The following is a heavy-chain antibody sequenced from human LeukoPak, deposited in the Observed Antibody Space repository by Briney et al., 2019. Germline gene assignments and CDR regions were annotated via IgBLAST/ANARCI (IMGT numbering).Heavy chain of an antibody. CDR3: AREERLRWTAY. J-gene: IGHJ4*02. Sequence: GGSLRLSCAASGFTFSSYAMSWVRQAPGKGLEWLSYISSDGTTIQYADSVKGRFTISRDNAKNSLYLQMNSLRAEDTAVYYCAREERLRWTAYWGQGTLVTVSS. D-gene: IGHD4-23*01. CDR2: ISSDGTTI. V-gene: IGHV3-48*04. CDR1: GFTFSSYA.